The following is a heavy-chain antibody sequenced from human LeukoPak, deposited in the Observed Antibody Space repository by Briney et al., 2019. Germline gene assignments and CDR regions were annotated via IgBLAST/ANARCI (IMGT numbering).Heavy chain of an antibody. Sequence: PGRSLRLSCAASGFTFSSYAMHWVRQAPGKGLEWVAVISYDGSNKYYADSVKGRFTISRDNSKNTLYLQMNSLRAEDTAVYYCARGGYNYVYWGQGTLVTVPS. V-gene: IGHV3-30-3*01. D-gene: IGHD5-18*01. CDR2: ISYDGSNK. CDR3: ARGGYNYVY. CDR1: GFTFSSYA. J-gene: IGHJ4*02.